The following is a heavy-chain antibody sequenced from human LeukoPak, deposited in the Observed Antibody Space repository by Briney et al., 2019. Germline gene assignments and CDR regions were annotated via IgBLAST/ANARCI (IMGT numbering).Heavy chain of an antibody. CDR3: ARATATGSWGLFDY. J-gene: IGHJ4*02. CDR2: SYYSGSP. D-gene: IGHD1-1*01. Sequence: SETLSLTCTVSGGSISSSSYYWGWIRQPPGKGLEWIGSSYYSGSPHYNPSLKSRVTISVDTSKNQFSLKLTSVTAADTAVYYCARATATGSWGLFDYWGQGTLVTVSS. V-gene: IGHV4-39*01. CDR1: GGSISSSSYY.